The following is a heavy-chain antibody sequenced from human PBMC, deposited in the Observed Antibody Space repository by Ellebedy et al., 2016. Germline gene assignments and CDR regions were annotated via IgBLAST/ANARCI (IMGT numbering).Heavy chain of an antibody. Sequence: GESLKISCAASGLAFTGYAMTWVRQAPGKGLEWVSTISGSGGNTYYADSVEGRFTIARDNSKNTLFLQMNSLRAEDTAVYYCARRDDITDLHYWGQGTLVTVSS. CDR2: ISGSGGNT. CDR3: ARRDDITDLHY. CDR1: GLAFTGYA. V-gene: IGHV3-23*01. D-gene: IGHD1-20*01. J-gene: IGHJ4*02.